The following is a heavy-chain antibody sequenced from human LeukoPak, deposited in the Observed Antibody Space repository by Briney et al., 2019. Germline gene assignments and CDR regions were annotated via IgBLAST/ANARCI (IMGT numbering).Heavy chain of an antibody. D-gene: IGHD6-6*01. CDR1: GFTFSSYG. CDR2: IRYDGRNK. CDR3: AKDGAARLFDH. Sequence: GGSVRLSCAASGFTFSSYGMHWVRQAPGKGLEWVAFIRYDGRNKYYADSVKGRFTISRDNSKNTLYLQMNSLRTEDTAVYYCAKDGAARLFDHWGQGTLVTVSS. J-gene: IGHJ4*02. V-gene: IGHV3-30*02.